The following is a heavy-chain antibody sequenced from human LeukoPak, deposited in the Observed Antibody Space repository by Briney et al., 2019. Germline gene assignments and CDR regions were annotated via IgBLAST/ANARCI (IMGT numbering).Heavy chain of an antibody. Sequence: GGALRLSCAASGFTFSSYGMNWVRQAPGKGLELVSAISSSSSYIYYADSLKGRFTISRDNAKNSPYLQMNSLRAEDTAVYYCARERSLWFGELRLLAYNWFDPWGQGTLVTVSS. CDR1: GFTFSSYG. D-gene: IGHD3-10*01. CDR2: ISSSSSYI. V-gene: IGHV3-21*01. CDR3: ARERSLWFGELRLLAYNWFDP. J-gene: IGHJ5*02.